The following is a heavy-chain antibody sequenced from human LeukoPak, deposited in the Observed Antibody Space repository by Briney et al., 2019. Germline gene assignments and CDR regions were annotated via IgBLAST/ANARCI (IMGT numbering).Heavy chain of an antibody. CDR2: INQDGSEK. V-gene: IGHV3-7*01. CDR3: ARDFGGPGDI. Sequence: GGSRTLSCAASGFTFSSYLMSWVRQAAGKGLEWVANINQDGSEKYYVDSVKGRFTSCRDNAKNSLYLQMNSLRAEDTAVYYCARDFGGPGDIWGQGTMVTVSS. D-gene: IGHD3-10*01. J-gene: IGHJ3*02. CDR1: GFTFSSYL.